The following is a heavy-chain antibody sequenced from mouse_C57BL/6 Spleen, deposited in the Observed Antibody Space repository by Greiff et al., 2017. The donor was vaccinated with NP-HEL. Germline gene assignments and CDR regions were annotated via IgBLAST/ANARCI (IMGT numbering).Heavy chain of an antibody. CDR1: GYAFSSSW. J-gene: IGHJ3*01. V-gene: IGHV1-82*01. Sequence: QVQLQQSGPELVKPGASVKISCKASGYAFSSSWMNWVKQRPGKGLEWIGRIYPGDGYTHYNGKFKGKATLTADKSSSTAYMQLSSLTSEDSAVYFCARDYYGSISWFAYWGQGTLVTVSA. CDR2: IYPGDGYT. CDR3: ARDYYGSISWFAY. D-gene: IGHD1-1*01.